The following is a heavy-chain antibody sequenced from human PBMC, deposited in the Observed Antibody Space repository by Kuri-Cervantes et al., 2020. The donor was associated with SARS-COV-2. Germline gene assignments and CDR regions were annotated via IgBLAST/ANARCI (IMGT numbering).Heavy chain of an antibody. CDR3: AHTLTTVTTLYDY. CDR1: GFSLSTSGEG. CDR2: IYWNDHK. D-gene: IGHD4-17*01. Sequence: SGRTLGKPLQTLTLTRTFSGFSLSTSGEGVAWIRLPPGKALGWLALIYWNDHKRYSPSLENRLTITKDTSKNQVVVTMTNMDPVDTATYYCAHTLTTVTTLYDYWGQGTLVTVSS. V-gene: IGHV2-5*01. J-gene: IGHJ4*02.